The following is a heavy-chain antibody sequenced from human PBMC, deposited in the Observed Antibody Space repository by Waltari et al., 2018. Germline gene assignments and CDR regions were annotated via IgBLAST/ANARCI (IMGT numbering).Heavy chain of an antibody. J-gene: IGHJ4*02. CDR3: ATIGGERADY. CDR2: IYYSGST. Sequence: QVQLQESGPGLVKPSETLSLTCTVSGGSISSYYWSWIRQPPGKGLEGIGYIYYSGSTNYNPPLKSRVTISVDKSKNQFSLKLSSGTAAETAVYYCATIGGERADYWGQGTLVTVSS. CDR1: GGSISSYY. V-gene: IGHV4-59*12.